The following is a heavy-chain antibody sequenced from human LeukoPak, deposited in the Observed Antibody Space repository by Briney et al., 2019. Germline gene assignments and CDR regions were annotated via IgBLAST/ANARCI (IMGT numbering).Heavy chain of an antibody. D-gene: IGHD2-15*01. V-gene: IGHV3-48*03. Sequence: PGGSLRLSCATSGFTFNNHEMNWVRQPPGKGLEWVSYISPGGSTIYYTDSVKGRFTISRENAKNSLYLQMSSLRDEDTAVYYCVRGGYCSGDTCYRLNAFDSWGQGTTVTVSS. CDR1: GFTFNNHE. CDR3: VRGGYCSGDTCYRLNAFDS. CDR2: ISPGGSTI. J-gene: IGHJ3*02.